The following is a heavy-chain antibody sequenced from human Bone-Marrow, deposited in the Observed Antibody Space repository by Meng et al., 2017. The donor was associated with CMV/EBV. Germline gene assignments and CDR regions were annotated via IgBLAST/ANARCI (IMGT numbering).Heavy chain of an antibody. CDR2: ISTRSRTI. CDR3: AREPRGIVATTYFDY. V-gene: IGHV3-48*04. D-gene: IGHD5-12*01. CDR1: GFTLSGYS. Sequence: GESLKISCAASGFTLSGYSVNWVRQAPGKGLEWISYISTRSRTIYYADSVKGRFTISRDNAKNSLYLQMNSLRAEDTAVYYCAREPRGIVATTYFDYWGQGTLVTVSS. J-gene: IGHJ4*02.